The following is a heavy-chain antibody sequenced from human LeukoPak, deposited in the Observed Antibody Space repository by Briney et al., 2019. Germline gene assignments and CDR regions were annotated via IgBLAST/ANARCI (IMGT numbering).Heavy chain of an antibody. J-gene: IGHJ5*02. D-gene: IGHD3-16*02. CDR2: ISAYNGNT. CDR3: ARTTYYDYVWGSYRHDP. CDR1: GYTFTSYG. V-gene: IGHV1-18*01. Sequence: ASVKVSCKASGYTFTSYGISWVRQAPGQGLEWMGWISAYNGNTNYAQKLQGRVTMTTDTSTSTAYMELRSLRSDDTAVYYCARTTYYDYVWGSYRHDPWGQGTLVTVSS.